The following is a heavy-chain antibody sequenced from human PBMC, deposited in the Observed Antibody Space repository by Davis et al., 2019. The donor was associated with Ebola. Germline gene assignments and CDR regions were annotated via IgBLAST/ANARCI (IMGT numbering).Heavy chain of an antibody. D-gene: IGHD3-3*01. CDR2: INPSGGST. J-gene: IGHJ6*02. Sequence: ASVKVSCKASGYTFTSYYMHWVRQAPGQGLEWMGIINPSGGSTSYAQKFQGRVTMTRDTSTSTVYMELSSLRSEDTAVYYCARGNRGDFWSGYYSYYYYGMDVWGQGTTVTVSS. CDR1: GYTFTSYY. V-gene: IGHV1-46*01. CDR3: ARGNRGDFWSGYYSYYYYGMDV.